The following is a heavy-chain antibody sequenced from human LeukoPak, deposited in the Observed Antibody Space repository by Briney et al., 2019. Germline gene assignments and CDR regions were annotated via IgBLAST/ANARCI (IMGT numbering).Heavy chain of an antibody. CDR1: EFTFSDYW. V-gene: IGHV3-7*01. J-gene: IGHJ6*02. CDR3: ATYDNWVAGDV. Sequence: GGSLRLSCAASEFTFSDYWMSSVRQAPGKGPEWVANIKKDGSEEHYVDSVKGRFTVSRDNAKNSLFLQMNSLRVEDTAVYYCATYDNWVAGDVWGQGTSVSVSS. CDR2: IKKDGSEE. D-gene: IGHD1-1*01.